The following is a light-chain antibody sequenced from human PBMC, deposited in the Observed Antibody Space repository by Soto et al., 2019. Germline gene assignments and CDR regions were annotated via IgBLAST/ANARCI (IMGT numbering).Light chain of an antibody. Sequence: QSALTQPASVSGSPGQSITISCTGTSSDVGGYNYVSWYQQHPGKAPKLMIYDVTNRTSGVSNRFSGSKSGNTASLTISGRQAEDEADYYCSSYRSSSTFVVFGGGTKVTVL. CDR1: SSDVGGYNY. CDR2: DVT. CDR3: SSYRSSSTFVV. J-gene: IGLJ2*01. V-gene: IGLV2-14*01.